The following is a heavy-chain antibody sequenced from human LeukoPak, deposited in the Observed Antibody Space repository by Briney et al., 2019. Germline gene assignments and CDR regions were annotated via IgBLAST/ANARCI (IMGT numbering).Heavy chain of an antibody. CDR2: IYYSVST. V-gene: IGHV4-59*08. Sequence: SETLSLTCTVSGGSISSYYWSWIRQPPGKGLEWIGYIYYSVSTNYNPSLKSRVTISVDTSKNQFSLKLSSVTAADTAVYYCARLAHYYYYYMDVWGKGTTVTVSS. CDR3: ARLAHYYYYYMDV. J-gene: IGHJ6*03. CDR1: GGSISSYY.